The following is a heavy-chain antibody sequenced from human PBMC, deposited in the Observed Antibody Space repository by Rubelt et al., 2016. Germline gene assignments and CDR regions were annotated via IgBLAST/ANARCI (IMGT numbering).Heavy chain of an antibody. D-gene: IGHD3-10*01. Sequence: QVPLQESGPGLVKPSGTLSLTCAVSGGSISSSNWWSWVRQSPGKGLEWIGEIYHSGRTNYSPSLKSRVTISVDTSKNQFSLKWRSVTAADTAVYYCARDRDTMVRGVIIPYWFDPWGQGTLVTVSS. CDR3: ARDRDTMVRGVIIPYWFDP. J-gene: IGHJ5*02. V-gene: IGHV4-4*02. CDR2: IYHSGRT. CDR1: GGSISSSNW.